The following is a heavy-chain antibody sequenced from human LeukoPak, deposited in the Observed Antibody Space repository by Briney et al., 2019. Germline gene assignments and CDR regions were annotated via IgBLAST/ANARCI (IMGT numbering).Heavy chain of an antibody. Sequence: GGSLRPSCAASGFTFSSYGMHWVRQAPGKGLEWVAVISYDGSNKYYADSVKGRFTISRDNSKNTLYLQMNSLRAEDTAVYYCAKDLAADRSIWYYFDYWGQGTLVTVSS. CDR1: GFTFSSYG. V-gene: IGHV3-30*18. CDR3: AKDLAADRSIWYYFDY. D-gene: IGHD6-13*01. J-gene: IGHJ4*02. CDR2: ISYDGSNK.